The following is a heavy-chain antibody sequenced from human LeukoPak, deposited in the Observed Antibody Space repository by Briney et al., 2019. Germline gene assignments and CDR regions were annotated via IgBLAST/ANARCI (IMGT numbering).Heavy chain of an antibody. Sequence: ASVKVSCKASGYTFTSYAMHWVRQAPGQRLEWMGWINAGNGNTKYSQEFQDRVTINRDTSASTAYMELSSLRSEDMAVYYCARSPHILTGENFDYWGQGTLVTVSS. CDR2: INAGNGNT. D-gene: IGHD3-9*01. CDR3: ARSPHILTGENFDY. J-gene: IGHJ4*02. V-gene: IGHV1-3*03. CDR1: GYTFTSYA.